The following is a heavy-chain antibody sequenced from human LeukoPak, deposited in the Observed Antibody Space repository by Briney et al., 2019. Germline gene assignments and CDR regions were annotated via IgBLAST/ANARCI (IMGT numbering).Heavy chain of an antibody. CDR3: DPTGVNQWLKVFFCLFDY. CDR2: TYHRSKWYN. CDR1: GDSVSSNSVD. V-gene: IGHV6-1*01. J-gene: IGHJ4*02. D-gene: IGHD6-19*01. Sequence: SQTLSLTCDISGDSVSSNSVDWRWIRQSPSRGLECLGRTYHRSKWYNVYAISVKSRVTINPDTTKNQLSLQLNSVTPEDTAVFYCDPTGVNQWLKVFFCLFDYWGQGTLVTVSS.